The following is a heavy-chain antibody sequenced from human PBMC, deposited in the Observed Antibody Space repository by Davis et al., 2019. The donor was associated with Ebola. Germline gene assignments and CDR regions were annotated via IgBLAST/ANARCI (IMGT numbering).Heavy chain of an antibody. CDR1: GFTFSSYA. V-gene: IGHV3-23*01. J-gene: IGHJ6*02. Sequence: GESLKISCAASGFTFSSYAMRWVRQAPGKGLEWVSAISGSGGSTYYADSVKGRFTISRDNAKNSLYLQMNSLRAEDTAVYYCARDGITMVQGVMDYYYYYGMDVWGQGTTVTVSS. CDR2: ISGSGGST. D-gene: IGHD3-10*01. CDR3: ARDGITMVQGVMDYYYYYGMDV.